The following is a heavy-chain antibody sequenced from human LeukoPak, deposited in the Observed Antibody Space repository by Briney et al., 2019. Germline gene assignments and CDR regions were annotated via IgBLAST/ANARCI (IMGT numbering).Heavy chain of an antibody. Sequence: GGSLRLSCAASGFSFSSYSMNWVRQAPGKGLEWVSSISSSSSYIYYADSVKGRFTISRDNAKNSLYLQMNSLRAEDTAVYYCARAKRNGFDIWGQGTMVTVSS. J-gene: IGHJ3*02. V-gene: IGHV3-21*01. CDR2: ISSSSSYI. CDR1: GFSFSSYS. CDR3: ARAKRNGFDI.